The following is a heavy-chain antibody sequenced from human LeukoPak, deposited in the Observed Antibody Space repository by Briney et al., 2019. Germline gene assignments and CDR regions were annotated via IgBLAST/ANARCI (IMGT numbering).Heavy chain of an antibody. J-gene: IGHJ6*02. CDR1: GFTFSSYA. V-gene: IGHV3-30-3*01. Sequence: GGSMRLSCAASGFTFSSYAMSWVRQAPGKGLEWVAVISYDGSNKYYADSVKGRFTISRDNSKNTLYLQMNSLRAEDTAVYYCARDRETEGSGSYYTYYYYGMDVWGQGTTVTVSS. D-gene: IGHD3-10*01. CDR2: ISYDGSNK. CDR3: ARDRETEGSGSYYTYYYYGMDV.